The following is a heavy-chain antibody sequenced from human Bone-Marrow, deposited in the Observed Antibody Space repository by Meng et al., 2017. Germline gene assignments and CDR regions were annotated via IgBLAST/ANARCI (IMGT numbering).Heavy chain of an antibody. CDR2: ISSSSSDI. D-gene: IGHD3-16*01. Sequence: GESLKISCAASGFTFSSYSMNWVRQAPGKGLEWVSGISSSSSDIYYADSVKGRFTISRDNAENSLYLQMNSLRVEDTAVYYCARGGSYGDVHFDHWGQGTLVTVSS. CDR3: ARGGSYGDVHFDH. CDR1: GFTFSSYS. V-gene: IGHV3-21*01. J-gene: IGHJ4*02.